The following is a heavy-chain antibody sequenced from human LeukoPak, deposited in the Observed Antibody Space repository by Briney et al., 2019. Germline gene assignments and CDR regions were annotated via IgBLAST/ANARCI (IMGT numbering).Heavy chain of an antibody. CDR3: ARLIFGVVNDAFDI. CDR2: IYYSGST. J-gene: IGHJ3*02. V-gene: IGHV4-59*08. Sequence: PSETLSLTCTVSGGSISVYYWSWIRQPPGKGLEWIGYIYYSGSTNYNPSLKSRVTISVDTSKNQFSLKLSSVTAADTAVYHCARLIFGVVNDAFDIWGQGTMVTVSS. D-gene: IGHD3-3*01. CDR1: GGSISVYY.